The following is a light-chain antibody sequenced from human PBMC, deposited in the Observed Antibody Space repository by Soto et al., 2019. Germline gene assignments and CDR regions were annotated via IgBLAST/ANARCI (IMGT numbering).Light chain of an antibody. Sequence: DIQLTQSPSFLSASVGDRVTITCRDRQVISSYLAWFQGKPEKAPKLLIYAASTLQSGVPSRFSGSGSGTEFTLPISSLQPEEFATYYCQQLKSYPLTFGGGTKVEIK. V-gene: IGKV1-9*01. CDR1: QVISSY. J-gene: IGKJ4*01. CDR3: QQLKSYPLT. CDR2: AAS.